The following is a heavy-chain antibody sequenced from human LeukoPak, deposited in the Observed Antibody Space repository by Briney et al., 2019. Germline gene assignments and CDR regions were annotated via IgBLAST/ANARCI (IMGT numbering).Heavy chain of an antibody. CDR3: ARESGCSSTSCAAEFDY. J-gene: IGHJ4*02. CDR2: IYYSGST. V-gene: IGHV4-31*03. Sequence: SETLSLTCTVSGGSISSGGYYWSWIRQHPGKGLEWIGYIYYSGSTYYNPSLKSRVTISVDTSKNQFSLKLSSVTAADTAVYYCARESGCSSTSCAAEFDYWGQGTLVTVSS. CDR1: GGSISSGGYY. D-gene: IGHD2-2*01.